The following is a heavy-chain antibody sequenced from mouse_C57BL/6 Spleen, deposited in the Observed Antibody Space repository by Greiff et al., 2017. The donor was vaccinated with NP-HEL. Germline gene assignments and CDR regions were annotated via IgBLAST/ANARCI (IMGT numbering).Heavy chain of an antibody. CDR2: IDPETGGT. Sequence: QVQLQQSGAELVRPGASVTLSCKASGYTFTDYEMHWVKQTPVHGLEWIGAIDPETGGTAYNQKFKGKAILTADKSSSTAYMELRSLTSEDSAVYYCTRSHYYGSSYRYFDVWGTGTTVTVPS. J-gene: IGHJ1*03. V-gene: IGHV1-15*01. CDR1: GYTFTDYE. D-gene: IGHD1-1*01. CDR3: TRSHYYGSSYRYFDV.